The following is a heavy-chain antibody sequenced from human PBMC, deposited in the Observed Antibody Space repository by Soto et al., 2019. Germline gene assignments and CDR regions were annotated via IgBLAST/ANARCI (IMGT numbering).Heavy chain of an antibody. D-gene: IGHD3-3*01. J-gene: IGHJ5*02. CDR2: INPNSGGT. V-gene: IGHV1-2*04. CDR3: ARGESLRFLEWLNWFDP. Sequence: ASMKVSCKASGYTFTCYYMHWVRQAPGQGLEWMGWINPNSGGTNYAQKFQGWVTMTRDTSISTAYMELSRLRSDDTAVYYCARGESLRFLEWLNWFDPWGQGTLVTVSS. CDR1: GYTFTCYY.